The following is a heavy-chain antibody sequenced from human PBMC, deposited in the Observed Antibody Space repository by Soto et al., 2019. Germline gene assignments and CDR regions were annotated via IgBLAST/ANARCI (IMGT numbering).Heavy chain of an antibody. D-gene: IGHD6-13*01. CDR3: ARGGYNSSWYPLDY. CDR1: GYTFTNYD. Sequence: QVQLVQSGAEVKKPGASVKVSCKASGYTFTNYDILWVRQATGHGLEWLGWMNPNTTKTGYAEKFQGRVTMTRDTSINTAYMELSSLRSEDTAMYYCARGGYNSSWYPLDYWGQGSLVTVSS. V-gene: IGHV1-8*01. CDR2: MNPNTTKT. J-gene: IGHJ4*02.